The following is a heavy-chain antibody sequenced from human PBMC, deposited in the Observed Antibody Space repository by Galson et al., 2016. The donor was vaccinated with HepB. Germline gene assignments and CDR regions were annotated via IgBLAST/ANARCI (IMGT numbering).Heavy chain of an antibody. Sequence: SLRLSCAASGFRLSSYSMNWVRQAPGKGLEWVSYIRSTGTTTHYADSVKGRFTISRDVAENSVYLQMNSLRVEDTAVYYCARDPHSLDFWGQGTLVTVSS. J-gene: IGHJ4*02. V-gene: IGHV3-48*01. CDR2: IRSTGTTT. D-gene: IGHD2-21*01. CDR3: ARDPHSLDF. CDR1: GFRLSSYS.